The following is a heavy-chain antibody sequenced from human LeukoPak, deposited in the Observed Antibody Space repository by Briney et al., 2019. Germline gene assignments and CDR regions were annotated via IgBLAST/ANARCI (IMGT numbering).Heavy chain of an antibody. D-gene: IGHD3-22*01. J-gene: IGHJ4*02. CDR1: GFTFSSYA. V-gene: IGHV3-23*01. CDR3: AKGANYYDSSGLDY. CDR2: ISGSGGST. Sequence: GGSLRFSCAASGFTFSSYAMSWVRQAPGKGLEWVSAISGSGGSTYYADSVKGRFTISRDNSKNTLYLQMNSLRAEDTAVYYCAKGANYYDSSGLDYWGQGTLVTVSS.